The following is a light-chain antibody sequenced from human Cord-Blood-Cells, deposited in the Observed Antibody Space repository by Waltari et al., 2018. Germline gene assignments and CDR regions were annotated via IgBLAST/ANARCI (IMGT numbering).Light chain of an antibody. CDR3: YSTDSSGNHRRV. Sequence: SYELTQPPSVSVSPGQTARITCSGDALPKKYAYWYQRKSGQAPVLVIYEDSKRPSGIPERFSGSSSGTMATLTISRAQVEDEADYYCYSTDSSGNHRRVFGGGTKLTVL. CDR2: EDS. V-gene: IGLV3-10*01. J-gene: IGLJ2*01. CDR1: ALPKKY.